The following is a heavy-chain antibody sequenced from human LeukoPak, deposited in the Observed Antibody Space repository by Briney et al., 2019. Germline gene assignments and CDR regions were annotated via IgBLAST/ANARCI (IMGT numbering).Heavy chain of an antibody. CDR3: AKGTDAFDI. CDR1: GFTFRSYA. Sequence: QAGGSLRVSCVASGFTFRSYAMHWVHQAPVKGLELLIVISSDGTNKYYADSVKGRFTVSRDNSKNTLYLQMSSLRAEDTAVYYCAKGTDAFDIWGQGTMVSVSS. J-gene: IGHJ3*02. V-gene: IGHV3-30-3*01. CDR2: ISSDGTNK.